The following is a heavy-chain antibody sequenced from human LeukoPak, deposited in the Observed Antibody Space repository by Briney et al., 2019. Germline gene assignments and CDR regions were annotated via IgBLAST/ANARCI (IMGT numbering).Heavy chain of an antibody. CDR3: ARLYYDSSRYPNWFDP. D-gene: IGHD3-22*01. V-gene: IGHV4-59*08. CDR2: IYYSGST. J-gene: IGHJ5*02. Sequence: SEIMSLTGSNCREWNGSYYWSWIQQPQGKGLECTGYIYYSGSTNYNPSLKSRVTISVDTSKNQFSLKLSSVTAADTAVYYCARLYYDSSRYPNWFDPWGQGTLVTVSS. CDR1: REWNGSYY.